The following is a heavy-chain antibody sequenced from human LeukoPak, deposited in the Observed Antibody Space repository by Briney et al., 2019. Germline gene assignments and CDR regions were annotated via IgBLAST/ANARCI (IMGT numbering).Heavy chain of an antibody. D-gene: IGHD6-13*01. CDR2: ISGSGGST. CDR1: GFTFSSYA. V-gene: IGHV3-23*01. Sequence: PGGSLRLSCAASGFTFSSYAMSWVRQAPGKGLEWVSAISGSGGSTYYADSVKGRFTISRDNSKNTLYLQMNSLSAEDTAVYFCVKDSGSSWFGGDSMWGQGTLVTVSS. CDR3: VKDSGSSWFGGDSM. J-gene: IGHJ4*02.